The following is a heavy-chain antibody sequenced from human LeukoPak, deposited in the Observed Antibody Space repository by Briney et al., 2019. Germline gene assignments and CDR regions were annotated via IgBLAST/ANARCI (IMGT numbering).Heavy chain of an antibody. CDR3: ARSSRTMVDYDFWSGQLDY. Sequence: GGSLRLSCAASGFTFSNLWMSWVRQAPGKGLEGVSVIYSGGSTYYADSVKGRFTISRDNSKNTLYLQMNSLKAEDTAVYYCARSSRTMVDYDFWSGQLDYWGQGTLVTVSS. CDR1: GFTFSNLW. CDR2: IYSGGST. D-gene: IGHD3-3*01. V-gene: IGHV3-53*01. J-gene: IGHJ4*02.